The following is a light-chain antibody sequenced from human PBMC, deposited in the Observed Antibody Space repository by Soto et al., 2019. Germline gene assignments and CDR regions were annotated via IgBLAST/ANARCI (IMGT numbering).Light chain of an antibody. V-gene: IGLV2-23*01. Sequence: QSALTQPASVSGSPGQSITISCTGPIGSYNLVSWYQQLPRKAPKLLIYEGNKRPSGVSNRFSGSKAGNTASLTISGLQAEDETDYYCCSYVGRSILVFGGGTKVTVL. J-gene: IGLJ2*01. CDR1: IGSYNL. CDR3: CSYVGRSILV. CDR2: EGN.